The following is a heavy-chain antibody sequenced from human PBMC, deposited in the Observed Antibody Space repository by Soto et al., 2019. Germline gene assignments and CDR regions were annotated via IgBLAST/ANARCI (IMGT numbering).Heavy chain of an antibody. J-gene: IGHJ6*03. CDR3: ARRGGSSSVPYYYYMDV. CDR1: GFTVSSNY. Sequence: EVQLVESGGGLVQPGGSLRLSCAASGFTVSSNYMSWVRQAPGKGLEWVSVIYSGGSTYYADSVKGRFTISRDNSKNTLYLQMNSLRAEDTAVYNCARRGGSSSVPYYYYMDVWGKGTTVTVSS. CDR2: IYSGGST. V-gene: IGHV3-66*01. D-gene: IGHD6-13*01.